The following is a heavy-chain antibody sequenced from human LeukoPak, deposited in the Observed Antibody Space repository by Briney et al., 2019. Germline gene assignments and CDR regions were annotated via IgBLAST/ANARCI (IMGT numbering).Heavy chain of an antibody. CDR2: FDPEDDET. CDR1: GYTFTGYC. Sequence: ASVKVSCKASGYTFTGYCMHWVRQAPGKGLEWMGGFDPEDDETIYAQKFQGRVTMTEDTSTDTAYMELSSLTSEDTAVYYCATDRGGNYYWYFDLWGRGTLVTVSS. CDR3: ATDRGGNYYWYFDL. V-gene: IGHV1-24*01. D-gene: IGHD4-23*01. J-gene: IGHJ2*01.